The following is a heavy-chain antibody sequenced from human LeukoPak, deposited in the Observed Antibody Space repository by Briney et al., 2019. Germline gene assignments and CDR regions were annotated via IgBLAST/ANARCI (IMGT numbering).Heavy chain of an antibody. V-gene: IGHV4-34*01. CDR3: ATIQRDHAFDI. CDR1: GGSFSGYY. Sequence: SETLSLTCAVYGGSFSGYYWSWIRQPPGKRLEWIGEINQSGGTNYNPSLRSRVSISVGTSKNQFSLKLSSMTAADTAVYFCATIQRDHAFDIWGQGTMVTVSS. J-gene: IGHJ3*02. D-gene: IGHD6-25*01. CDR2: INQSGGT.